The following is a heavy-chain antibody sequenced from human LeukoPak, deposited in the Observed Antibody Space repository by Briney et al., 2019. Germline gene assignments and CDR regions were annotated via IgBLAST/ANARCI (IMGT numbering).Heavy chain of an antibody. D-gene: IGHD2-2*02. CDR1: GYTFTGYY. CDR3: ARVPGPYTTSRFDF. J-gene: IGHJ4*02. CDR2: IDPDSGGT. Sequence: ASVSVSCKTSGYTFTGYYLHWVRQAPGQRPEWMGRIDPDSGGTHCGQKFQGRVTVTRDTSITTVYMELSGLTSDDTAVYYCARVPGPYTTSRFDFWGQGTLVTVSS. V-gene: IGHV1-2*02.